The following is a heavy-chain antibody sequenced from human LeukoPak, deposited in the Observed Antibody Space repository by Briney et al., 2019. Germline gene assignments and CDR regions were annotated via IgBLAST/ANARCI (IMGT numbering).Heavy chain of an antibody. V-gene: IGHV3-23*01. J-gene: IGHJ3*02. CDR2: ISGSGGST. Sequence: GGSLRLSCAASGFTFSSYAMSWVRQAPGKGLEWVSAISGSGGSTYYADSVKGRFTISRDNSKNTLYLQMNSLRAEDTAVYYCARDPDLYCSGGSCWVGAFDIWGQGTMVTVSS. CDR3: ARDPDLYCSGGSCWVGAFDI. CDR1: GFTFSSYA. D-gene: IGHD2-15*01.